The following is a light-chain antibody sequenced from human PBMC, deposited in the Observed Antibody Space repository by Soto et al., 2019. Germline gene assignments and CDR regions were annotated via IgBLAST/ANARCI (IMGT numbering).Light chain of an antibody. V-gene: IGKV3-15*01. J-gene: IGKJ4*01. Sequence: EIVMTQSPATLSVSPGERATLSCRASQSISSNLAWYQQKPGQAPRLLIYGASTRATGTPARFSGSGSGTEFTLTISSLQSEDFVVYYCQQYNSWPLVSFGGGTKVEIK. CDR3: QQYNSWPLVS. CDR2: GAS. CDR1: QSISSN.